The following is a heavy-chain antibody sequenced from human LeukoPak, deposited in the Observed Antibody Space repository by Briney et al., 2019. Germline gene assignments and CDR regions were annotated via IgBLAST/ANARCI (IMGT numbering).Heavy chain of an antibody. J-gene: IGHJ3*02. CDR1: GFTVSTNY. D-gene: IGHD6-19*01. Sequence: GGSLRLSCAPSGFTVSTNYMNWVRQAPGKGLEWVSVIYPDGGAYSADPLKGRFTTSRDNSKNTLYLQMNSLRAEDTALYYCAGGLGAFDIWGQGTMVTVSS. V-gene: IGHV3-53*01. CDR2: IYPDGGA. CDR3: AGGLGAFDI.